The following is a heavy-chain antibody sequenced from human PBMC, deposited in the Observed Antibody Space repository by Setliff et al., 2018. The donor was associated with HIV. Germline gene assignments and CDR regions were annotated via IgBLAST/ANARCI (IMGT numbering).Heavy chain of an antibody. V-gene: IGHV4-31*03. CDR1: GGSISSAGYY. CDR2: IYYSGRT. CDR3: ARGQWNSMEYFQH. Sequence: SETLSLTCTVSGGSISSAGYYWSWIRQHPGKGLGWIGYIYYSGRTDYNPSLKSRVTISVDTSKNQFSLNLSSVTAADTAVYYCARGQWNSMEYFQHWGQGTLVTVSS. D-gene: IGHD6-19*01. J-gene: IGHJ1*01.